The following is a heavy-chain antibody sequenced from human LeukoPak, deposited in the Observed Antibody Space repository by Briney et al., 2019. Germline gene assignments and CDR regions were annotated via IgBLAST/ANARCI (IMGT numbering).Heavy chain of an antibody. CDR3: AKGVPGYSSGWSYFHH. J-gene: IGHJ1*01. CDR1: GFTITSYA. Sequence: PGGSLRLSCAASGFTITSYAMYWVRQAPGKGMEWVSGINGNTGNTYYADSVKGRFSISRDYSKNSLFLQMNSLRDEDTAVYYCAKGVPGYSSGWSYFHHWGQGTLVTV. CDR2: INGNTGNT. D-gene: IGHD6-19*01. V-gene: IGHV3-23*01.